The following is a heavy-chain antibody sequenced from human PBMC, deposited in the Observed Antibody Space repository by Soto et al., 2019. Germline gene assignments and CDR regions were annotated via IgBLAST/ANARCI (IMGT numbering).Heavy chain of an antibody. D-gene: IGHD6-19*01. Sequence: SETLSLTCSVSGGSIVGHYWTWIRQSPGKGLEWIGYIFYSGSTNYNPSLKSRVTISVDTSKNQFSLKLSSVNAADTAVYYCARVGSSGWSPDYWGRGTLVTVSS. CDR3: ARVGSSGWSPDY. J-gene: IGHJ4*02. CDR1: GGSIVGHY. V-gene: IGHV4-59*11. CDR2: IFYSGST.